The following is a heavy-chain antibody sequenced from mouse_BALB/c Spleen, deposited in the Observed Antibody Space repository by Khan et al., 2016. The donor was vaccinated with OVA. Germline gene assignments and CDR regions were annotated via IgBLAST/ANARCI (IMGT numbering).Heavy chain of an antibody. Sequence: QVQLQQSGAELVRPGTSVKLSCKTSGYIFTSYWIHWVKQRSGQGLEWIARIYPGTDNTYYNEKFKDKATLTADKSSSTAYLQLSSLKSEDSSVFFCAREEDLYYFDYWGQGTTLTVSS. J-gene: IGHJ2*01. CDR1: GYIFTSYW. CDR3: AREEDLYYFDY. V-gene: IGHV1S132*01. CDR2: IYPGTDNT.